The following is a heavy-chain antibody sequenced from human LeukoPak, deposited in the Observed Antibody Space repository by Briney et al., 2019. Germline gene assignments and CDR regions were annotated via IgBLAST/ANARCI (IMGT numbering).Heavy chain of an antibody. CDR3: AREPLTQIGFDY. CDR2: INHSGST. V-gene: IGHV4-34*01. D-gene: IGHD1-20*01. CDR1: GGSFTDYY. Sequence: PSETLSLTCAVDGGSFTDYYWSWIRQSPGKGLEWIGEINHSGSTNYNPSLKSRVTISVDMSKRRFSLKLTSVTAADTSFYYCAREPLTQIGFDYWGQGILVTVSS. J-gene: IGHJ4*02.